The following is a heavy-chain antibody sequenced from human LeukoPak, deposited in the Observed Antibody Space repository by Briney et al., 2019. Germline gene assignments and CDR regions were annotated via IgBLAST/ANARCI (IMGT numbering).Heavy chain of an antibody. CDR2: IYYSGST. CDR3: ASGYNRYYYDSRAVDWFDP. D-gene: IGHD3-22*01. J-gene: IGHJ5*02. CDR1: GGSISSSSYY. V-gene: IGHV4-39*07. Sequence: NTSETLSLTCIVSGGSISSSSYYWGWIRQPPGKGLEWIGSIYYSGSTYYNPSLKSRVTISVDTSKNQFSLKLSSVTAANTAVYYCASGYNRYYYDSRAVDWFDPWGQGTLVTVSS.